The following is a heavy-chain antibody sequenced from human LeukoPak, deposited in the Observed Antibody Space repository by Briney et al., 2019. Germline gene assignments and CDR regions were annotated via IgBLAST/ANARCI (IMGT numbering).Heavy chain of an antibody. V-gene: IGHV4-34*01. CDR3: ARGPRHLYCSSTSCYRGFDY. D-gene: IGHD2-2*01. CDR1: GGSFSGYY. CDR2: INHSGST. J-gene: IGHJ4*02. Sequence: SETLSLTCVVYGGSFSGYYWSWIRQPPGKGLEWIGEINHSGSTNYNPSLKSRVTISVDTSKNQFSLKLSSVTAADTAVYYCARGPRHLYCSSTSCYRGFDYWGQGTLVTVSS.